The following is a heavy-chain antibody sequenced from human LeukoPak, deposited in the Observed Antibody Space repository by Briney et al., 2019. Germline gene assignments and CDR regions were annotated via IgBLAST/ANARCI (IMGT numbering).Heavy chain of an antibody. D-gene: IGHD2-21*02. CDR1: GFTFSSYS. V-gene: IGHV3-48*02. CDR3: ARGLYCGGDCYPEYFQH. J-gene: IGHJ1*01. Sequence: PGGSLRLSCAASGFTFSSYSMNWVRQAPGKGLEWVSYISIISSTIYYADSVKGRFTISRDNAKNSLYLQMNSLRDEDTAVYYCARGLYCGGDCYPEYFQHWGQGTLVTVSS. CDR2: ISIISSTI.